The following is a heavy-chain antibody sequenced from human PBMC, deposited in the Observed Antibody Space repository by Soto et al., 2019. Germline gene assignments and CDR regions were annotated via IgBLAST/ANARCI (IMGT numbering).Heavy chain of an antibody. V-gene: IGHV3-23*01. J-gene: IGHJ4*02. CDR3: AGGYWSYDNSGYYYNY. CDR1: GFTLSSYA. CDR2: ISGSGVST. D-gene: IGHD3-22*01. Sequence: GGSLRGSFAASGFTLSSYAMSWVRQAPGKVLELVSAISGSGVSTYYAYSVKGRFTISRDNSKNTLYLQMNSLRAEDTAVYYCAGGYWSYDNSGYYYNYWGQGTLVTVST.